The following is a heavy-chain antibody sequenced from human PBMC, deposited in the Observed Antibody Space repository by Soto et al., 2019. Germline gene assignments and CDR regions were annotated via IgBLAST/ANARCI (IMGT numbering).Heavy chain of an antibody. D-gene: IGHD4-17*01. CDR2: ISSSSRTV. CDR3: ARALRDPTVTKRRWFDP. Sequence: EVQLVESGGGLVQPGGSLRLSCAASGFTFRSYSMNWVRQAPGEGPERGSYISSSSRTVYYADSVNGRFTISRDNAKTSLYLQMNSLRDEDTAEYYCARALRDPTVTKRRWFDPWGQGTLVTVSS. V-gene: IGHV3-48*02. CDR1: GFTFRSYS. J-gene: IGHJ5*02.